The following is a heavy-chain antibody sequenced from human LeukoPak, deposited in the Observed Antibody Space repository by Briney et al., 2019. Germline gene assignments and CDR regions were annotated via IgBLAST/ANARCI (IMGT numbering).Heavy chain of an antibody. V-gene: IGHV1-69*13. J-gene: IGHJ6*02. CDR2: IIPIFGTA. CDR3: AAGYSSGWYSVLYYYYYGMDV. D-gene: IGHD6-19*01. CDR1: GGTFSSYA. Sequence: SVRVSCKASGGTFSSYAISWVRQDPGQGLEWMGGIIPIFGTANYAQKFQGRVTITADESTSTAYMELSSLRSEDTAVYYCAAGYSSGWYSVLYYYYYGMDVWGQGTTVTVSS.